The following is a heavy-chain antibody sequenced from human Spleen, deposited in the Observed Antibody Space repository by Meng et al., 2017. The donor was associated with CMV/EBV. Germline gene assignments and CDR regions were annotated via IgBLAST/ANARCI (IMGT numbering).Heavy chain of an antibody. V-gene: IGHV1-2*02. CDR3: ARTFEYYLLTSN. J-gene: IGHJ4*02. Sequence: ASVKVSCKASGYTFTGYQIHWVRQAPGQGLEWMGLINPNRGVTAYVQKFQGRVTMTRDTSIGTAYMELSSLKSDDTAVYYCARTFEYYLLTSNWGQGTLVTVSS. CDR1: GYTFTGYQ. D-gene: IGHD2/OR15-2a*01. CDR2: INPNRGVT.